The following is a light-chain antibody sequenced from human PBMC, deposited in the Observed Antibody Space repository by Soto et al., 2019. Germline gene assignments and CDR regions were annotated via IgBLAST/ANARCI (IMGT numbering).Light chain of an antibody. CDR2: DND. CDR3: GTWDSRLSVYV. J-gene: IGLJ1*01. V-gene: IGLV1-51*01. Sequence: QSVLTQPPSVSAASGQKVTISCSGSRSNIGNNFLSWYRQVPGTAPKVLIYDNDKRPAGIPDRFSASKSGTSGTLAINGLQTGDEADYYCGTWDSRLSVYVFGTGTKLTVL. CDR1: RSNIGNNF.